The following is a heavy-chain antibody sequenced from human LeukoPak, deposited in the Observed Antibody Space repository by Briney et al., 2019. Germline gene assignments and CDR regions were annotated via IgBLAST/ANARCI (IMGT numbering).Heavy chain of an antibody. CDR2: INHSGST. J-gene: IGHJ4*02. CDR1: GGCFSGYY. CDR3: ARAGGVKTAAFDLDY. V-gene: IGHV4-34*01. Sequence: SETLSLTCAVYGGCFSGYYWSWIRQPSGKGLEWIGEINHSGSTNYNPSLKSRVTISVDTSKNQFSLKLTSVTTADTAVYYCARAGGVKTAAFDLDYWGQGTLVTVSS. D-gene: IGHD6-25*01.